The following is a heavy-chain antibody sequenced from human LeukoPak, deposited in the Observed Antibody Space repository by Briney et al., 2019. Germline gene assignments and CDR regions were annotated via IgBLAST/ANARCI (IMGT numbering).Heavy chain of an antibody. CDR2: IIPIFGTA. Sequence: GASVKVSCKASGGTFSSYAISWVRQAPGQGLEWMGGIIPIFGTANCAQKFQGRVTITADESTSTAYMELSSLRSEDTAVYYCARGRNSSSWYDFDYWGQGTLVTVSS. J-gene: IGHJ4*02. CDR3: ARGRNSSSWYDFDY. V-gene: IGHV1-69*13. D-gene: IGHD6-13*01. CDR1: GGTFSSYA.